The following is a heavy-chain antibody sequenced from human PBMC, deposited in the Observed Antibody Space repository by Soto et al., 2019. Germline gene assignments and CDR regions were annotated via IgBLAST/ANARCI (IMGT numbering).Heavy chain of an antibody. CDR2: IYHSGST. D-gene: IGHD2-2*01. CDR1: GGSISSSNW. Sequence: QVQLQESGPGLVKPSGTLSLTCAVSGGSISSSNWWSWVRQPPGKGLEWIGEIYHSGSTNYNPSLKSRVTISVDKSQNQFSLKLSSVTAADTAVYYCARAQSIVVVPAAPYYYGMDVWGQGTTVTVSS. J-gene: IGHJ6*02. CDR3: ARAQSIVVVPAAPYYYGMDV. V-gene: IGHV4-4*02.